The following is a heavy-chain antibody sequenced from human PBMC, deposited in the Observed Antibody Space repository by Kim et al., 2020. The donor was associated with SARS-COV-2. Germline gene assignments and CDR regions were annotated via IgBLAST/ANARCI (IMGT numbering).Heavy chain of an antibody. Sequence: ASVKVSCKASGYTFTAHYLDWVRQAPGQGLQWMGRINTYSGVTDYAREFQGRVTMTRDTSINTAYLAMSVLRSDDLAVYYCTKGVKNAFEVWGQGIMVTV. D-gene: IGHD3-16*01. CDR3: TKGVKNAFEV. J-gene: IGHJ3*01. CDR2: INTYSGVT. CDR1: GYTFTAHY. V-gene: IGHV1-2*06.